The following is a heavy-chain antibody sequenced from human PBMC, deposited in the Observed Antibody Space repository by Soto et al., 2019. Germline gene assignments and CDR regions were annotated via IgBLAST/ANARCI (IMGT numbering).Heavy chain of an antibody. CDR3: ARDSEYSGYDSRSNYFDY. Sequence: PSETLSLTCTVSGRSISSGGYYWSWIRQHPGKGLEWIGYIYYSGSTYYNPSLKSRVTISVDTSKNQFSLKLSSVTAADTAVYYCARDSEYSGYDSRSNYFDYWGQGTLVTVSS. D-gene: IGHD5-12*01. V-gene: IGHV4-31*03. J-gene: IGHJ4*02. CDR2: IYYSGST. CDR1: GRSISSGGYY.